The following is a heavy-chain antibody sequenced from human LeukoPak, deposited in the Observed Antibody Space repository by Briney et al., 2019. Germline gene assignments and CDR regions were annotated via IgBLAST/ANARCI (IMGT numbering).Heavy chain of an antibody. D-gene: IGHD6-6*01. CDR3: ARDTYSSSYLWRPDAFDI. CDR1: GYTFTSYG. V-gene: IGHV1-18*01. J-gene: IGHJ3*02. Sequence: ASVKVSCKASGYTFTSYGISWVRQAPGQGLEWMGWISAYNGNTNYAQKLQGRVTMTTDTSTSTAYMELRSLRSDDTAVYYCARDTYSSSYLWRPDAFDIWGQGTMVTVSS. CDR2: ISAYNGNT.